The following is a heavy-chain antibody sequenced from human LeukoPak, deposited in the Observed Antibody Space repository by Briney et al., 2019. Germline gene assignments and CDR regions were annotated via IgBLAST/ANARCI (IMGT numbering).Heavy chain of an antibody. V-gene: IGHV3-23*01. CDR1: GFTFSSYA. CDR3: AKDGGYCSSTSCYGTPDAFDI. D-gene: IGHD2-2*01. Sequence: GGSLRLSCAASGFTFSSYAMSWVRQAPGKGLEWVSAISGSGGSTYYADSVKGRFTISRDNSKNTLYLQMNSLRAEDTAVYYCAKDGGYCSSTSCYGTPDAFDIWGQGTMVTVSS. J-gene: IGHJ3*02. CDR2: ISGSGGST.